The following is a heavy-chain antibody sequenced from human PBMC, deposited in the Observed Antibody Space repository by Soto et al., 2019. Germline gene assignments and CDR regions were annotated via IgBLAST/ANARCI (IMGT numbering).Heavy chain of an antibody. D-gene: IGHD3-9*01. CDR2: IYYSGST. CDR1: GCSMSSYY. Sequence: XETRSITWNGCGCSMSSYYWSWIRQPPGKGLEWIGYIYYSGSTNYNPPLKSRVTISVDTSKNQFSLKLSSVTAADTAVYYCARERAIYGMDVWGQGTTVTVSS. V-gene: IGHV4-59*01. J-gene: IGHJ6*02. CDR3: ARERAIYGMDV.